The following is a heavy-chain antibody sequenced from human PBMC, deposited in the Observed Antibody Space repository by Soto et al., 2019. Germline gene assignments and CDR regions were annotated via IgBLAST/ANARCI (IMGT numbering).Heavy chain of an antibody. CDR3: AKEGWATVTPRYFDY. Sequence: GGSLRLSCVASGFTFSSYAMSWVRQAPGKGLEWVSAISGSGGSTYYADSVKGRFTISRDNSKNTLYLQMNSLRAEDTAVYYCAKEGWATVTPRYFDYWGQGTLVTVSS. CDR2: ISGSGGST. CDR1: GFTFSSYA. V-gene: IGHV3-23*01. J-gene: IGHJ4*02. D-gene: IGHD4-4*01.